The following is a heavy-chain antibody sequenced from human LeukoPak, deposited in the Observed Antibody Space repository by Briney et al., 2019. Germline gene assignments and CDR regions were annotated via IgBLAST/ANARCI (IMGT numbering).Heavy chain of an antibody. CDR2: ISGSGGST. CDR3: AKLEGATDAFDI. CDR1: GFTFSSYW. V-gene: IGHV3-23*01. D-gene: IGHD1-26*01. J-gene: IGHJ3*02. Sequence: GGSLRLSCAASGFTFSSYWMSWVRQAPGKGLEWVSAISGSGGSTYYADSVKGRFTISRDNSKNTLYLQMNSLRAEDTAVYYCAKLEGATDAFDIWGQGTMVTVSS.